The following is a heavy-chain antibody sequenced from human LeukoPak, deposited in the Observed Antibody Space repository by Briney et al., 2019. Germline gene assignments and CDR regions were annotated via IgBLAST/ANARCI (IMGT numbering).Heavy chain of an antibody. CDR3: AKVSTRGSWTPIGKFDY. J-gene: IGHJ4*02. D-gene: IGHD6-13*01. CDR2: ISGGGGTT. V-gene: IGHV3-23*01. Sequence: GGSLRLSCAASGFTFSNYAMSWVRQAPGKGLEWVSGISGGGGTTYYADFVKGRFTISRDNSKNTVFLQMNSLRAEDTAVYYCAKVSTRGSWTPIGKFDYWGQGALVTVSS. CDR1: GFTFSNYA.